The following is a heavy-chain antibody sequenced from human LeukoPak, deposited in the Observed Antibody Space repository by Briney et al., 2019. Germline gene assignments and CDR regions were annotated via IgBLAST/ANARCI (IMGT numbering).Heavy chain of an antibody. J-gene: IGHJ6*03. CDR1: GYTFTSYD. CDR2: MNPNSGNT. D-gene: IGHD3-3*01. CDR3: ARAPYYDFWSGYFNAPYYYYMDV. Sequence: ASVKVSCKASGYTFTSYDINWVRQATGQGLEWMGWMNPNSGNTGYAQKFQGRVTITRNTSISTAYMELSSLRSEDTAVYYCARAPYYDFWSGYFNAPYYYYMDVWGKGTTVTVSS. V-gene: IGHV1-8*03.